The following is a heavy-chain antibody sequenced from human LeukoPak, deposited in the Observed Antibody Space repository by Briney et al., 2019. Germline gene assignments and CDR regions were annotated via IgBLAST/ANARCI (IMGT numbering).Heavy chain of an antibody. Sequence: GESLKISCKGSGYSFTSYWIGWVRQMPGKGLEWMGIIYPGDSDTRYSPSFQGQVTISADKSISTAYLQWSSLKASDTAMYYCARQGGDDIVVVPAANNWFDPWGQGTLVTVSS. CDR3: ARQGGDDIVVVPAANNWFDP. J-gene: IGHJ5*02. CDR2: IYPGDSDT. CDR1: GYSFTSYW. D-gene: IGHD2-2*01. V-gene: IGHV5-51*01.